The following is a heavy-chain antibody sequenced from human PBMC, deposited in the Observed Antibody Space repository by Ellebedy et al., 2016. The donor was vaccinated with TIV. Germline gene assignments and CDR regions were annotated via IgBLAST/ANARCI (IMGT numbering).Heavy chain of an antibody. Sequence: PGGSLRLSCAASGFTFSSYAMHWVRQAPGKGLEWVAVISHDGSSQYYADSVKGRFTVSRDNSMTTVYLEMNSLRAEDTAVYYCARNLDKSSGWYGGAAYWGQGTLVTVSS. CDR1: GFTFSSYA. D-gene: IGHD6-19*01. J-gene: IGHJ4*02. CDR2: ISHDGSSQ. CDR3: ARNLDKSSGWYGGAAY. V-gene: IGHV3-30-3*01.